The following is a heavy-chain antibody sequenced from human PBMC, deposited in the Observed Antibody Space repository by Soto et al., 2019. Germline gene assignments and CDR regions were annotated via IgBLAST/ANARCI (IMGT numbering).Heavy chain of an antibody. D-gene: IGHD3-22*01. V-gene: IGHV3-30-3*01. J-gene: IGHJ3*02. CDR3: ARGAPSLITMIVVPRAFDI. CDR2: ISYDGSNK. CDR1: GFTFSSYA. Sequence: WGSLRLSCAASGFTFSSYAMHWVRQAPGKGLEWVAVISYDGSNKYYADSVKGRFTISRDNSKNTLYLQMNSLRAEDTAVYYCARGAPSLITMIVVPRAFDIWGQGTMVTVSS.